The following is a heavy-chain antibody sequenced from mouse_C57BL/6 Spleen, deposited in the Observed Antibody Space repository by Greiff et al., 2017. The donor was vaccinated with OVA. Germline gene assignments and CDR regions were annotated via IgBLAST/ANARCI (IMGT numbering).Heavy chain of an antibody. Sequence: EVQVVESGGGLVKPGGSLKLSCAASGFTFSDYGMHWVRQAPEKGLEWVAYISSGSSTIYYADTVKGRFTISRDNAKNTLFLQMTSLRSEDTAMYYCARTYYYGSSDYAMDYWGQGTSVTVSS. CDR3: ARTYYYGSSDYAMDY. V-gene: IGHV5-17*01. CDR2: ISSGSSTI. D-gene: IGHD1-1*01. J-gene: IGHJ4*01. CDR1: GFTFSDYG.